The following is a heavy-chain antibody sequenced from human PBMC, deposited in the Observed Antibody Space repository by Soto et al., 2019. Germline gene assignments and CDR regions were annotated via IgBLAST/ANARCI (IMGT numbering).Heavy chain of an antibody. CDR2: SRNQAQNYII. J-gene: IGHJ4*02. V-gene: IGHV3-72*01. CDR3: ARWTRGGCDY. D-gene: IGHD3-10*01. Sequence: EVQLVESGGGLVRPGGSLRLSCAASGFTFSDHYIDWVRQAPGKGLEWVGRSRNQAQNYIIEYAASVQGRFTISRDDSKNSLFLQMNSLKSEDTAVYYCARWTRGGCDYWGQGTLVTVSS. CDR1: GFTFSDHY.